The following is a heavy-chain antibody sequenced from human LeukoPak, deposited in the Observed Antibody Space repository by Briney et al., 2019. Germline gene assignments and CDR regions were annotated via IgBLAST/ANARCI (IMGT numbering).Heavy chain of an antibody. Sequence: AGGSLRLSCAASGFTFSSYAMSWVRQAPGKGLEWVSDISGSGGSTYYADSVKGRFTISRDNPKNTLYLQMNSLRAEDTAVYYCAKDREYSGSYPAFDYWGQGTLVTVSS. CDR2: ISGSGGST. J-gene: IGHJ4*02. V-gene: IGHV3-23*01. D-gene: IGHD1-26*01. CDR1: GFTFSSYA. CDR3: AKDREYSGSYPAFDY.